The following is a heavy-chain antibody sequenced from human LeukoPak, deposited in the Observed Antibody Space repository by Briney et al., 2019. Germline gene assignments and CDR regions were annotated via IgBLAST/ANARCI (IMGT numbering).Heavy chain of an antibody. J-gene: IGHJ4*02. V-gene: IGHV3-53*01. CDR3: ARGYDGSGYDFDY. Sequence: GGSLRLSCAASGFSVNSNYMNWVRQAPGKGLEWVSVIYRGGDTYYADSVKGRFTISRDNSKNTLYLQMNSLGAEDTAVYYCARGYDGSGYDFDYWGQGTLVTVSS. CDR2: IYRGGDT. D-gene: IGHD3-22*01. CDR1: GFSVNSNY.